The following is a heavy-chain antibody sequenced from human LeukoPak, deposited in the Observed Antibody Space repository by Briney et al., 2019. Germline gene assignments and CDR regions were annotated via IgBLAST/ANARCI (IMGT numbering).Heavy chain of an antibody. CDR3: AKDRPVLRFLEWLSPYYFDY. CDR2: ISTSGGTT. D-gene: IGHD3-3*01. Sequence: GGSLRLSCAASGFTFSSYAMNWVRQAPGKGLEWVSSISTSGGTTYYADSVKGRFTISRDNSKNTLYLQMNSLRAEDTAVYYCAKDRPVLRFLEWLSPYYFDYWGQGTLVTVSS. J-gene: IGHJ4*02. CDR1: GFTFSSYA. V-gene: IGHV3-23*01.